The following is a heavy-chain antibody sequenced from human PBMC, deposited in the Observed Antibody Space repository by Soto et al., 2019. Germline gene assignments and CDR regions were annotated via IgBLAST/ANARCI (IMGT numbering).Heavy chain of an antibody. CDR3: ARDRITMVRGDAFDI. J-gene: IGHJ3*02. CDR1: GFTFSSYS. V-gene: IGHV3-48*01. CDR2: ISSSSSTI. Sequence: PGGSLRLSCAASGFTFSSYSMNWVRQAPGKGLEWVSYISSSSSTIYYADSVKGRFTISRDNAKNSLYLQMNSLRAEDTAVYYCARDRITMVRGDAFDIWGQGTMVTVSS. D-gene: IGHD3-10*01.